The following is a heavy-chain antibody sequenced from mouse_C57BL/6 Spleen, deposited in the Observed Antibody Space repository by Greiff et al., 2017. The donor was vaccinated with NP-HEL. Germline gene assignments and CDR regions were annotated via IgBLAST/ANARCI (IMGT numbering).Heavy chain of an antibody. CDR3: ASYYGGAMDY. Sequence: QVQLQQPGAELVRPGSSVKLSCKASGYTFTSYWMHWVKQRPIQGLEWIGNIDPSDSETHYNQKFTDKATLTVDKSSSTAYMQLSSLTSEDSAVYYCASYYGGAMDYWGQGTSVTVSS. CDR1: GYTFTSYW. CDR2: IDPSDSET. V-gene: IGHV1-52*01. J-gene: IGHJ4*01. D-gene: IGHD2-10*01.